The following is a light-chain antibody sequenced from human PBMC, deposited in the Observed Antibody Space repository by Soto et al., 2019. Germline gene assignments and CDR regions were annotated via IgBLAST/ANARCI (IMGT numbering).Light chain of an antibody. V-gene: IGKV1-5*03. CDR2: MAS. Sequence: VTVSGRASQSISNLLAWYQQKPEKAPQLLIYMASSLESGVPSRFSGSGSRTEFTLTVCSLEPHDLAIYRSKQDNGHSPRTFGGGTKVDIK. CDR1: QSISNL. CDR3: KQDNGHSPRT. J-gene: IGKJ4*01.